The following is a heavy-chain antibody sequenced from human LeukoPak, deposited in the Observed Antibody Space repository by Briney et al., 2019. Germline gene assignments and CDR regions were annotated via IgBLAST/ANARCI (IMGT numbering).Heavy chain of an antibody. V-gene: IGHV3-30*02. CDR1: GFTFSSYG. D-gene: IGHD3-3*01. J-gene: IGHJ4*02. CDR2: IRYDGSNK. CDR3: AKDLRSLRTIFGAVPFDY. Sequence: PGGSLRLSCAASGFTFSSYGMHWVRQAPGKGLEWVAFIRYDGSNKYYTDSVKGRFTISRDNSKNTLYLQMNSLRAEDTAVYYCAKDLRSLRTIFGAVPFDYWGQGTLVTVSS.